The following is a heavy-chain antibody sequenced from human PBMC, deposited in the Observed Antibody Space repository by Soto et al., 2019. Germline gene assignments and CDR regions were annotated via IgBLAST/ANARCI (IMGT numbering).Heavy chain of an antibody. CDR2: ISVGGGAT. V-gene: IGHV3-23*01. D-gene: IGHD2-8*02. J-gene: IGHJ6*02. Sequence: GGSLRLSCVVPGLTFSTYAMNWVRQAPGKGLEWVSYISVGGGATYYADSVKGRFTISRDNSKNTLYLQMNSLRAEDTAVYFCAKIYDTGAYWGSDDYNFGMDVWGQGTTVTAP. CDR3: AKIYDTGAYWGSDDYNFGMDV. CDR1: GLTFSTYA.